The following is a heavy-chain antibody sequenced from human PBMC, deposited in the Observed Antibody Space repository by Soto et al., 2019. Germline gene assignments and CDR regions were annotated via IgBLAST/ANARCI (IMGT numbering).Heavy chain of an antibody. J-gene: IGHJ4*02. CDR2: ISAYNGNT. CDR3: ARVKVSQKRGTFTGAYY. CDR1: GYTFTSYC. Sequence: ASVKVSCKASGYTFTSYCISWVRQAPGQGLEWMGWISAYNGNTNYAQKLQGRVTMTTDTSTSTAYMELSSLRSEDTAVYYCARVKVSQKRGTFTGAYYWGQGTLVTVS. V-gene: IGHV1-18*01. D-gene: IGHD1-1*01.